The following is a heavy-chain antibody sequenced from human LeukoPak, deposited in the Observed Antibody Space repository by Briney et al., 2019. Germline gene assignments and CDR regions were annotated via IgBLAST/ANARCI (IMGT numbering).Heavy chain of an antibody. CDR1: GFTFGDYA. CDR2: IRGDGRTT. D-gene: IGHD6-19*01. CDR3: AKDAVAGTSLHY. J-gene: IGHJ4*02. Sequence: GGSLRLSCAASGFTFGDYAMHWVRQAPGKGLEWVSLIRGDGRTTSYAGSVKGRFTISRDNSKSSLYLQMSSLRGEDTAMYYCAKDAVAGTSLHYWGQGTLVTVSS. V-gene: IGHV3-43*02.